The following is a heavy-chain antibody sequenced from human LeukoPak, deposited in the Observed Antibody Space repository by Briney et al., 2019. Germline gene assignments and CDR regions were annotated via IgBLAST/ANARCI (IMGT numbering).Heavy chain of an antibody. D-gene: IGHD3-16*02. V-gene: IGHV3-23*01. CDR1: GFTFSSYA. CDR3: AKGLFMITFGGVIGDY. Sequence: GESLKISCAASGFTFSSYAMSWVRQAPGKGLEWVSAISGSGGSTYYADSVKGRFTISRDNSKNTLYLQMNSLRAEDTAVYYCAKGLFMITFGGVIGDYWGQGTLVTVSS. CDR2: ISGSGGST. J-gene: IGHJ4*02.